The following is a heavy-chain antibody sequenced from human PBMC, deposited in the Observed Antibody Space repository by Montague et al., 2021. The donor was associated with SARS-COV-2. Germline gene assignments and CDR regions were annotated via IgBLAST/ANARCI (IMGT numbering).Heavy chain of an antibody. CDR3: ATLPSSITNFGVVQGSCFDD. J-gene: IGHJ4*02. CDR2: KYYSGRT. Sequence: SETLSLTCTVSGASISSRSYYWGWIRQPPGKGLEWIGFKYYSGRTYYNPTLKSRVTISGDTSKNQSSLKLRSVTAAATAVYYCATLPSSITNFGVVQGSCFDDWGQGTLVTVSS. D-gene: IGHD3-3*01. V-gene: IGHV4-39*01. CDR1: GASISSRSYY.